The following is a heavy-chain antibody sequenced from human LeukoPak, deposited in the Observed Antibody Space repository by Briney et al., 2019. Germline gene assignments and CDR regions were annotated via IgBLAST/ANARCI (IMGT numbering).Heavy chain of an antibody. CDR2: ISGSGGST. CDR3: AKDGITIPSKTPPSLFDY. D-gene: IGHD3-10*01. Sequence: GGSLRLSCAASGFTFSSYAMSWVRQAPGKGLEWVSAISGSGGSTYYADSVKGRFTISRDNSKNTLYLQMNSLRAEDTAVYYCAKDGITIPSKTPPSLFDYWGQGTLVTVSS. V-gene: IGHV3-23*01. J-gene: IGHJ4*02. CDR1: GFTFSSYA.